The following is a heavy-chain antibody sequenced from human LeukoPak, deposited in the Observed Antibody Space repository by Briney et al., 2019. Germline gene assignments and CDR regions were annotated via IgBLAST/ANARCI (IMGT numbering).Heavy chain of an antibody. Sequence: SETLSLTCTVSGGSISGYYWSWIRQPPGKGLEWIGYIYYTGSNNYNPSLKSRVTISLDTSKNQFSLRRSSVTAADTAVYYCARRIAMKPKYYFEYWGQGTLVTVSS. D-gene: IGHD5-18*01. V-gene: IGHV4-59*08. CDR2: IYYTGSN. J-gene: IGHJ4*02. CDR1: GGSISGYY. CDR3: ARRIAMKPKYYFEY.